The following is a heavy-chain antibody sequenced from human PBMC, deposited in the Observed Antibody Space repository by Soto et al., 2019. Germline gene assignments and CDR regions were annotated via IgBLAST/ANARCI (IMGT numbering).Heavy chain of an antibody. CDR2: ISAAGDP. J-gene: IGHJ6*01. V-gene: IGHV3-13*05. CDR3: ARADRYFYGLDV. Sequence: EVQLVESGGGLVQPGGSLRLSCEASGFTFRNYDMHWVRQGTGKGLEWVSGISAAGDPYYADSVEGRFTISRENAQNSFFLQMNSLRVGDTAVYYCARADRYFYGLDVWGQGTTVIVSS. CDR1: GFTFRNYD.